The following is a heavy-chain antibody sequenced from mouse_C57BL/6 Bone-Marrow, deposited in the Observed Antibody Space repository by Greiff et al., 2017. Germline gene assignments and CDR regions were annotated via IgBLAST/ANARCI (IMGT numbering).Heavy chain of an antibody. J-gene: IGHJ2*01. CDR1: GYAFSSYW. D-gene: IGHD3-2*02. V-gene: IGHV1-80*01. CDR3: ASSNSGSLYFDY. CDR2: IYPGDGDT. Sequence: QVQLQQSGAELVKPGASVKISCKASGYAFSSYWMNWVKQRPGKGLEWIGQIYPGDGDTNYNGKFKGKATLTADKSSSTAYMQLSSLTSEDSAVYVCASSNSGSLYFDYWGQGTTLTVSS.